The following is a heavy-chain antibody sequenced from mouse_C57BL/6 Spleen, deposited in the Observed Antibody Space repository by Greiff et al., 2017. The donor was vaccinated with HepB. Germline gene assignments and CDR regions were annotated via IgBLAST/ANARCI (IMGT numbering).Heavy chain of an antibody. Sequence: QVQLQQSGPELVKPGASVKISCKASGYAFSSSWMNWVKQRPGKGLEWIGRIYPGDGDTNYNGKFKGKATLTADKSSSTAYMQLSSLTSEDSAVYFCARIQFILNGYFDVWGTGTTVTVSS. D-gene: IGHD1-1*01. J-gene: IGHJ1*03. CDR2: IYPGDGDT. V-gene: IGHV1-82*01. CDR1: GYAFSSSW. CDR3: ARIQFILNGYFDV.